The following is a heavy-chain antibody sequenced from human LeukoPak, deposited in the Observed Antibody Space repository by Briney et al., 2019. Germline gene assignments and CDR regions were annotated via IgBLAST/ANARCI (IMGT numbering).Heavy chain of an antibody. Sequence: SETLSLTCTVSGGSISSGSYYWSWIRQPAGKGLEWIGRIYTSGSTNYNPSLKSRVTMSVDTSKNQFSLKLSSVTAADTAVYYCARGRGVLRYSSGWALDYWGQGTLVTVSS. D-gene: IGHD6-19*01. CDR2: IYTSGST. CDR3: ARGRGVLRYSSGWALDY. J-gene: IGHJ4*02. V-gene: IGHV4-61*02. CDR1: GGSISSGSYY.